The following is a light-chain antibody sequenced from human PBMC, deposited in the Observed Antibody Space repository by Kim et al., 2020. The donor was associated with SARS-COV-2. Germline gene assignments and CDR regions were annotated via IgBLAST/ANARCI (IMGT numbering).Light chain of an antibody. CDR1: SIGSKS. CDR3: QVWDSSSDHRVL. Sequence: SYELTQPPSVSVAPGKTARVSCGGNSIGSKSVHWYQQKSGQAPVLVIYYDSDRPSGIPERFSGSNSGDTGTLTISRVEAGDEANYYCQVWDSSSDHRVLFGGGTKVTVL. J-gene: IGLJ2*01. V-gene: IGLV3-21*04. CDR2: YDS.